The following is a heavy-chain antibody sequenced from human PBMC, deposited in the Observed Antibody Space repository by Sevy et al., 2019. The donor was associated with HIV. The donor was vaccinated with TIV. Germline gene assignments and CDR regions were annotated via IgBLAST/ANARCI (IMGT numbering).Heavy chain of an antibody. CDR3: ARSLYGDFYFDF. V-gene: IGHV3-48*02. CDR2: ITTSSGTI. D-gene: IGHD4-17*01. Sequence: GGSLRLSCAASGFTFSIHSMNWVRQAPGKGLEWVSYITTSSGTIYYADSVKGRFNISRDNAKNSLYLQMNSLRDDDTVVYYCARSLYGDFYFDFWGQGTLVTVSS. CDR1: GFTFSIHS. J-gene: IGHJ4*02.